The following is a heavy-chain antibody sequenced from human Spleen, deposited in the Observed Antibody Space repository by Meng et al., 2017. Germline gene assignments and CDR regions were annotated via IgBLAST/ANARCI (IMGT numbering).Heavy chain of an antibody. D-gene: IGHD5-18*01. Sequence: GESLKISCAASGFTFSSYGMHWVRQAPGKGLEWVSSISSSSSYIYYADSVKGRFTISRDKAKNSLYLQMNSLRAEDTAVYYCARASNTDYWGQGTLVTVSS. V-gene: IGHV3-21*01. CDR3: ARASNTDY. J-gene: IGHJ4*02. CDR1: GFTFSSYG. CDR2: ISSSSSYI.